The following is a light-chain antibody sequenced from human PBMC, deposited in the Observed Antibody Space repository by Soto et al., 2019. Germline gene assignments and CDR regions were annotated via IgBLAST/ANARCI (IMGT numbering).Light chain of an antibody. CDR1: QSLLDSDDGNTY. J-gene: IGKJ4*01. V-gene: IGKV2-40*01. Sequence: DIVMTQTPLSLPVTPGEPASISCSSIQSLLDSDDGNTYLDWYQQKPGQAPRLLIYGASTRATSFPARFSGSGSGTDFTLTISSLQPEDFATYYCQQYNSYPLTFGRGTKVDIK. CDR3: QQYNSYPLT. CDR2: GAS.